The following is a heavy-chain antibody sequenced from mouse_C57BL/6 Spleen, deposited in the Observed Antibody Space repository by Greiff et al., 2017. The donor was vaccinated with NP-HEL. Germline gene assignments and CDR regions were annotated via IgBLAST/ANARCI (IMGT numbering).Heavy chain of an antibody. CDR3: ARIDYYGSSRGFAY. CDR1: GYTFTDYN. Sequence: EVQLQQSGPELVKPGASVKIPCKASGYTFTDYNMDWVKQSHGKSLEWIGDINPNNGGTIYNQKFKGKATLTVDKSSSTADMELRSLTSEDTAVYYCARIDYYGSSRGFAYWGQGTLVTVSA. V-gene: IGHV1-18*01. CDR2: INPNNGGT. D-gene: IGHD1-1*01. J-gene: IGHJ3*01.